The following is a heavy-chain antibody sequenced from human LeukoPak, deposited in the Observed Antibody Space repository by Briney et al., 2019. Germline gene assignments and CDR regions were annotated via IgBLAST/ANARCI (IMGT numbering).Heavy chain of an antibody. J-gene: IGHJ4*02. CDR3: ARVNSYGDYYFDY. V-gene: IGHV4-34*01. CDR1: GGSFSGYY. Sequence: SETLSLTCAVYGGSFSGYYWSWIRQPPGKGLEWIGEINHSGSTNYNPSLKSRVTMSVDTSKNQFSLKLSSVTAADTAVYYCARVNSYGDYYFDYWGQGTLVTVSS. D-gene: IGHD4-17*01. CDR2: INHSGST.